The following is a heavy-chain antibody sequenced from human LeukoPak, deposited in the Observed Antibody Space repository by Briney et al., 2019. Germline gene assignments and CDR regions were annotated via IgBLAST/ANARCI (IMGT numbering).Heavy chain of an antibody. D-gene: IGHD5-18*01. CDR1: GITFSSYG. V-gene: IGHV3-23*01. CDR2: ISGSGGRT. CDR3: AKDGPRGYSYGYPPDAFDI. J-gene: IGHJ3*02. Sequence: GGSLRLSSAASGITFSSYGMNWVRQAPGKGLEWVSGISGSGGRTYYADSVKGRFTISRDDSKNTLYLQINSLRAEDTAVYYCAKDGPRGYSYGYPPDAFDIWGQGTMVTVSS.